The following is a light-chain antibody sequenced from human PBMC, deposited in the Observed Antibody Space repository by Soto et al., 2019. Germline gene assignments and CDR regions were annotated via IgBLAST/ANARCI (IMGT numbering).Light chain of an antibody. J-gene: IGKJ2*01. V-gene: IGKV3-20*01. Sequence: EIVVTQSPGTLSLSPGERATLSCRASQSVSRNYLAWYQQKPGQAPRLLIYGASNRATGIPDRFSGSGSGTDFTLTISRLEPEEFAVYHCQQYGSLPFTLGQGTKLDIK. CDR3: QQYGSLPFT. CDR2: GAS. CDR1: QSVSRNY.